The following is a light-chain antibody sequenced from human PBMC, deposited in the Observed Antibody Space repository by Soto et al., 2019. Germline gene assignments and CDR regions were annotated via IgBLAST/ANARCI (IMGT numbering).Light chain of an antibody. CDR3: QQGYKTPYT. CDR2: GTS. CDR1: QINGND. V-gene: IGKV1-39*01. J-gene: IGKJ2*01. Sequence: DIQMTQSPSSLSASVGDIVTITCRASQINGNDLNWYQQKPGKAPKLLVYGTSSLQSGVPSRFSGRGSGTDFTLTINSLQPDDFAVYYCQQGYKTPYTFGRDQ.